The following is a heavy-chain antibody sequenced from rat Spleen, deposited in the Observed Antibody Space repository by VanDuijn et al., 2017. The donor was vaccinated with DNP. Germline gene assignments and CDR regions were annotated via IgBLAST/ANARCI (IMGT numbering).Heavy chain of an antibody. CDR3: ARDLEHY. J-gene: IGHJ2*01. V-gene: IGHV5-7*01. Sequence: EVQLVESGGGLVQPGRSLKLSCAASGFTFKNYWMTWIRHVPGKGLEWVATVSSDGNDTYYRDSVKGRFTISRDNAKTTLYLQMDSLRSEDTATYYCARDLEHYWGQGVMVTVSS. CDR2: VSSDGNDT. CDR1: GFTFKNYW.